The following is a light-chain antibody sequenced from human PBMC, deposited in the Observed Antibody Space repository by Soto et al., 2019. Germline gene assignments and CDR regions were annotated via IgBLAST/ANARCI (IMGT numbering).Light chain of an antibody. CDR3: QHHTYWPS. J-gene: IGKJ2*01. CDR1: QSVATN. CDR2: SAS. V-gene: IGKV3-15*01. Sequence: IVMTQSPATLSVSPGERATLSCRASQSVATNLAWYQQKPGQAPRLLIHSASTRATGVPARFSGSGSGTEFTLTISSLQCEDFAAYYCQHHTYWPSFGQGTNLEIK.